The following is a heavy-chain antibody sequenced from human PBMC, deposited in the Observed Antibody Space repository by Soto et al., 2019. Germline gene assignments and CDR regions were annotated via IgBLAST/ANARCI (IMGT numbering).Heavy chain of an antibody. CDR2: INHSGST. CDR3: ARVYRSSGWDHNWFDP. Sequence: RQPPGKGLEWIGEINHSGSTNYNPSLKSRVTISVDTSKNQFSLKLSSVTAADTAVYYCARVYRSSGWDHNWFDPWGQGTLVTVS. J-gene: IGHJ5*02. V-gene: IGHV4-34*01. D-gene: IGHD6-19*01.